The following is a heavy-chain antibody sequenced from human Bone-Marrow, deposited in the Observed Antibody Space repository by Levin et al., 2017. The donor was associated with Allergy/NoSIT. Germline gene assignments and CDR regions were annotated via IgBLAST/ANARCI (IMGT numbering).Heavy chain of an antibody. CDR2: ISSFNTYI. V-gene: IGHV3-21*01. CDR1: GFTYNSFS. J-gene: IGHJ6*02. D-gene: IGHD2-2*01. Sequence: GGSLRLLCEASGFTYNSFSMNWVRQTPGKGLEWVASISSFNTYIDYADSVRGRFTISRDNAKDSLYLQMNSLRAEDTAVYYCARGASCSSTNCYDLIYYNYNGMDVWGQGTTVTVSS. CDR3: ARGASCSSTNCYDLIYYNYNGMDV.